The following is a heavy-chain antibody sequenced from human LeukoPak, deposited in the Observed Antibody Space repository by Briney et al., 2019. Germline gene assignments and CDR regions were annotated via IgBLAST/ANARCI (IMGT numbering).Heavy chain of an antibody. CDR1: GFTFSSYS. J-gene: IGHJ4*02. V-gene: IGHV3-21*01. CDR3: ARGAAAAIRGTLFDY. Sequence: GSLRLSCAASGFTFSSYSMNWVRQAPGKGLEWVSSSSSSSYIYYADSVKGRFTISRDNAKNSLYLQMNSLRAEDTAVYYCARGAAAAIRGTLFDYWGQGTLVTVSS. CDR2: SSSSSYI. D-gene: IGHD2-2*02.